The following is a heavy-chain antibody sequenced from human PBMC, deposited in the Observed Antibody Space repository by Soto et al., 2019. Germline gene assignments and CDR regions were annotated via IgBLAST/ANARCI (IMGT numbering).Heavy chain of an antibody. J-gene: IGHJ4*02. Sequence: QVQLQESGPGLVKPSQTLSLTCTVSGGSISSGGYYWSWIRQHPEKGLEWIGYIYNSGNTFYNPSLESRVTISADTSKNQFSLKLTSVTAADRALYFCAREGNVPGAVGVDYWGQGTLVTVS. CDR3: AREGNVPGAVGVDY. CDR2: IYNSGNT. V-gene: IGHV4-31*03. CDR1: GGSISSGGYY. D-gene: IGHD2-8*01.